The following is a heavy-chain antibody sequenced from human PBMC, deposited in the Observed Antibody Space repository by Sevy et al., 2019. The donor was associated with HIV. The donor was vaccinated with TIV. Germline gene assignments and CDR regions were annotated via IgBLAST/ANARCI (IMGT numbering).Heavy chain of an antibody. CDR1: GYSFTSYW. V-gene: IGHV5-51*01. CDR3: ARQAHYYGSGSYYLGGVDY. CDR2: IYPGDSDT. Sequence: GESLKISCKGSGYSFTSYWIGWVRQMPGKGLEWMGIIYPGDSDTRYSPSFQGQVTISAGKSISTAYLQWGSLKASDTAMYYCARQAHYYGSGSYYLGGVDYWGQVTLVTVSS. J-gene: IGHJ4*02. D-gene: IGHD3-10*01.